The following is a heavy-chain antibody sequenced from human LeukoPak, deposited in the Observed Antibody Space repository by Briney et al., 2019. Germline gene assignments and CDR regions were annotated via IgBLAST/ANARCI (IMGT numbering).Heavy chain of an antibody. CDR2: IKHDGRER. J-gene: IGHJ6*02. Sequence: GGSLRLSCAASGFSFSDYWMSWVRQAPGKGLEWVATIKHDGRERYYADSVKGRFTISRDNSKNTLYLQMNSLRAEDTAVYYCAKDRAYYYYEMDVWGQGTTVTVSS. CDR3: AKDRAYYYYEMDV. CDR1: GFSFSDYW. V-gene: IGHV3-7*01.